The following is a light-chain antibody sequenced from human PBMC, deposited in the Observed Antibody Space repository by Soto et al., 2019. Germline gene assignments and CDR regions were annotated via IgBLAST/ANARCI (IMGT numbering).Light chain of an antibody. Sequence: EIVLTQSPAALSVSPGERVTLSCRASQGIGSTLAWYQQNPGQTPRLLIYDSSTRAIGIPTRLSGSRSGTEFTLTINGLQSEDFAVYYCQRYNNWPLTFGGGTKVDIK. CDR3: QRYNNWPLT. CDR1: QGIGST. J-gene: IGKJ4*01. CDR2: DSS. V-gene: IGKV3-15*01.